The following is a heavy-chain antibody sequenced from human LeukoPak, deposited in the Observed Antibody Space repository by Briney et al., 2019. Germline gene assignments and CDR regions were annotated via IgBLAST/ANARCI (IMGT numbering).Heavy chain of an antibody. D-gene: IGHD1-26*01. Sequence: SETLSLTCTVSGGSISSDYWSWIRQHPGKGLEWIGYIYYSGSTNYNPSLKSRVTISVDTSKNQFSLNLRSVTAADTAVYYCARGFMGATGPSDAFDIWGQGTMVTVSS. V-gene: IGHV4-59*01. CDR1: GGSISSDY. CDR2: IYYSGST. CDR3: ARGFMGATGPSDAFDI. J-gene: IGHJ3*02.